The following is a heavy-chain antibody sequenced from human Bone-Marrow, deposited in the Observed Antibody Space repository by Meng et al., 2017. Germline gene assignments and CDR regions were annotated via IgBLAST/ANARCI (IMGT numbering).Heavy chain of an antibody. J-gene: IGHJ5*02. CDR2: IYHDGST. Sequence: QRKRQQPVPALQHASGPLSLTRAVSWASISSSRWWGWVRQPPGKGLEWIGEIYHDGSTNYTPSLKSRVTISVDKSKNQFSLKLSSVTAADTAVYYCARAAYDIWSGYAPWGQGSLVTVSS. V-gene: IGHV4-4*02. D-gene: IGHD3-3*01. CDR1: WASISSSRW. CDR3: ARAAYDIWSGYAP.